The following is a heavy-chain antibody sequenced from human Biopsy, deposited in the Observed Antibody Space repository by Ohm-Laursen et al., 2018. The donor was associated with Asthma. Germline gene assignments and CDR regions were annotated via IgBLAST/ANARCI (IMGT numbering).Heavy chain of an antibody. D-gene: IGHD5-24*01. J-gene: IGHJ6*02. Sequence: SVKVSCKASGGMLGNYAISWVRQAPGLGLEWLGGISPIFGSSNYAQRFQGRVTITADIFTRTAYMELSGLRFDDTAIYYCARPSPNNYILYYYYHMDFWGQGTTVIVSS. CDR2: ISPIFGSS. CDR3: ARPSPNNYILYYYYHMDF. CDR1: GGMLGNYA. V-gene: IGHV1-69*06.